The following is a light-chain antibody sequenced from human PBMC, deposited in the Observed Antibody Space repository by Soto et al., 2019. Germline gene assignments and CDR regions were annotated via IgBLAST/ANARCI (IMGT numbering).Light chain of an antibody. J-gene: IGLJ3*02. CDR2: GNS. V-gene: IGLV1-40*01. Sequence: QSVLTQPPSVSGAPGQRVTISCTESSSNIGAGYDLHWYQQLPGTAPKLLIYGNSNRPSGVPDRFSGAKSCTSASLAITGIQAEDEADYYCHSYDSSLSGWVFGGGTKLTVL. CDR1: SSNIGAGYD. CDR3: HSYDSSLSGWV.